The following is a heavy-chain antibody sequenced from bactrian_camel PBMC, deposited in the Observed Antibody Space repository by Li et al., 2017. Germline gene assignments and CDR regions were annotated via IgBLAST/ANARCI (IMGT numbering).Heavy chain of an antibody. CDR2: IDTRSGGT. V-gene: IGHV3S40*01. Sequence: VQLVESGGGSVQPGGSLRLSCTASVIDSPNNMAWLRQAPGKEREGVAVIDTRSGGTLYADSVKGRFTISRDNAKNTVYLQMNSLEPEDTAMYNCAADSGFSQSQVLSSEWYKYWARGPRSPSP. J-gene: IGHJ4*01. D-gene: IGHD2*01. CDR1: VIDSPNN.